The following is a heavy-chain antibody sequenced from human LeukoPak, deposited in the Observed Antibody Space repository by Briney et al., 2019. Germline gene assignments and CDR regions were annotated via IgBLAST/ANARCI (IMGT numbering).Heavy chain of an antibody. V-gene: IGHV3-30*18. CDR1: GFTFSNYG. CDR2: ISHDGSNK. CDR3: AKDWGFQYASGSYCDY. J-gene: IGHJ4*02. D-gene: IGHD3-10*01. Sequence: PGGSLRLSCEASGFTFSNYGMHWVRQAPGKGLEWVAVISHDGSNKYYADSVRGRLTISRENSKNTVYLQMNSLRAEDTAVYYCAKDWGFQYASGSYCDYWGQGTQVTVSS.